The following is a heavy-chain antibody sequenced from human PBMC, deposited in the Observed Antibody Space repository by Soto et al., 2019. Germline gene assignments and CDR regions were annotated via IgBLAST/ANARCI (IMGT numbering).Heavy chain of an antibody. CDR2: ISQSGTT. J-gene: IGHJ6*02. CDR3: AKKVPAALRLYYFFGLDV. CDR1: GSSISSDNR. Sequence: PSATLSLTCAVSGSSISSDNRWTWVRQPPGEGLEWIGEISQSGTTKYNPSLASRVTISVDKSKNQFSLRLTSMTAADTAVYYCAKKVPAALRLYYFFGLDVWGQGTTVTVSS. V-gene: IGHV4-4*02. D-gene: IGHD2-15*01.